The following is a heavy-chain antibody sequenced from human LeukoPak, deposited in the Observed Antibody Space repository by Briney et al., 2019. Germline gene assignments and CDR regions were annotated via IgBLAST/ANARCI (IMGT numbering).Heavy chain of an antibody. D-gene: IGHD3-16*02. V-gene: IGHV5-51*01. CDR3: ARHGLSDDYVWGSYRSQPDY. Sequence: GESLKISCKGSGYSFTSYWIGWVRQMPGKGLEWMGIIYPGDSDTRYSPSFQGQVTISADKSISTAYLQWSSLKASGTAMYYCARHGLSDDYVWGSYRSQPDYWGQGTLVTVSS. CDR1: GYSFTSYW. CDR2: IYPGDSDT. J-gene: IGHJ4*02.